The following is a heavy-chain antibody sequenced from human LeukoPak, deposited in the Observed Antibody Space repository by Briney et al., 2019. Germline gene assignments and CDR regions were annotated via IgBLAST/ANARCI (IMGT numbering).Heavy chain of an antibody. V-gene: IGHV3-7*04. D-gene: IGHD3-3*01. J-gene: IGHJ4*02. CDR1: GFTFSSYG. CDR3: GGGYYDFWSGYYKGFDY. CDR2: IKQDGSEK. Sequence: PGRSLRLSCAASGFTFSSYGMHWVRQAPGKGLEWVANIKQDGSEKYYVDSVKGRFTISRDNAKNSLYLQMNSLRAEDTAVYYCGGGYYDFWSGYYKGFDYWGQGTLVTVSS.